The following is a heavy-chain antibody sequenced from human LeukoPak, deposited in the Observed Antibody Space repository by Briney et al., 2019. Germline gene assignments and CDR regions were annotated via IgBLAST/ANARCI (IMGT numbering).Heavy chain of an antibody. Sequence: ASVKVSCKASGYTFTGYYMHWVRQAPGQGLEWMGWINPNSGGTNYAQKFQGRVTMTRDTSISTAYMELSRLRSDDTAVYYCARTKVATSESYYYYMDVWGKGTTVTISS. D-gene: IGHD5-12*01. CDR3: ARTKVATSESYYYYMDV. V-gene: IGHV1-2*02. CDR1: GYTFTGYY. J-gene: IGHJ6*03. CDR2: INPNSGGT.